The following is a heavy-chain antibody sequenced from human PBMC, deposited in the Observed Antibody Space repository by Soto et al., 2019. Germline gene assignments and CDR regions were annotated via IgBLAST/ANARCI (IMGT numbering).Heavy chain of an antibody. CDR3: ARDLWSSRFGYWFDP. Sequence: QVQLVESGGGVVQPGRYLRLSCAASGFTFSSYGMHWVRQAPGKGLEWVAVIGYDGSNKSYADSVKGRFTISRDNSKNTMYLQMNSLRAEDTAVYYCARDLWSSRFGYWFDPWGQGTLVTVSS. CDR2: IGYDGSNK. V-gene: IGHV3-33*01. D-gene: IGHD6-13*01. CDR1: GFTFSSYG. J-gene: IGHJ5*02.